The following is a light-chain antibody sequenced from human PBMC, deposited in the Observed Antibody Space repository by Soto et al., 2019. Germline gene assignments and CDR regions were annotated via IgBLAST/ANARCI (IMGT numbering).Light chain of an antibody. Sequence: EIVLTQSPASLSLSPGERATLFCRASQSVSSYLAWYQQKPGQAPRLLIYDASNRATGIPARFSGSGSGTDFTLTISSLEPVDFAVYYCQQRSNWPPGVFTFGPGTKVDIK. V-gene: IGKV3-11*01. CDR2: DAS. CDR1: QSVSSY. J-gene: IGKJ3*01. CDR3: QQRSNWPPGVFT.